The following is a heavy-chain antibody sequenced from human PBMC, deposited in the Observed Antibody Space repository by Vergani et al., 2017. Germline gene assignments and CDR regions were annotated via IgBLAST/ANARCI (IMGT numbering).Heavy chain of an antibody. D-gene: IGHD3-22*01. CDR3: ARGDYYDSSGYLL. CDR1: GGSISSYY. Sequence: QVQLQESGPGLVKPSETLSLTCTVSGGSISSYYWSWIRQPPGKGLEWIGYIYYSGSTNYNPSLKSRVTISVDTSKNQFSLKLSSVTAADTAVYYCARGDYYDSSGYLLWGQGTLVTVSS. CDR2: IYYSGST. J-gene: IGHJ4*02. V-gene: IGHV4-59*12.